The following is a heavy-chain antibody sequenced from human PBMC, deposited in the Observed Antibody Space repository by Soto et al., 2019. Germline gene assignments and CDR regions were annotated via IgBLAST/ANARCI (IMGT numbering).Heavy chain of an antibody. Sequence: GGSLRLSCAASGFTFSSYAMSWVRQAPGKGLEWVSAISGSGGSTYYADSVKGRFTISRDNSKNTLYLQMNSLRAEDTAVYYCAARYSSSWYVAGFDYWGQGTLVTVSS. V-gene: IGHV3-23*01. CDR3: AARYSSSWYVAGFDY. J-gene: IGHJ4*02. CDR1: GFTFSSYA. D-gene: IGHD6-13*01. CDR2: ISGSGGST.